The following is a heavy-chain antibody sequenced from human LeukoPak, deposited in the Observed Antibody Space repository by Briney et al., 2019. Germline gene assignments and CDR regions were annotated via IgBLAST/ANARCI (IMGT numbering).Heavy chain of an antibody. V-gene: IGHV1-2*02. CDR1: GYTFTGCY. D-gene: IGHD3-22*01. Sequence: GASVKVSCKASGYTFTGCYMHWVRQAPGQGLEWMGWINPNSGGTNYAQKFQGRVTMTRDTSISTAYMELSRLRSDDTAVYYCARSKITMIVVVIFDYWGQGTLVTVSS. CDR3: ARSKITMIVVVIFDY. J-gene: IGHJ4*02. CDR2: INPNSGGT.